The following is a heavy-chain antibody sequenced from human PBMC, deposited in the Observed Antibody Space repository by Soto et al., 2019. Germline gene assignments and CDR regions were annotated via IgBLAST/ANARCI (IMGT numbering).Heavy chain of an antibody. Sequence: QVQLQESGPGLVKPSQTLSLTCTVSGGSISSGDYYWSWLRQPPGKGLEWIGYIYYSGSTYYNPSLKSRVTISVDTSKNQFSLKLSSVTAADTAVYYCASSGYCTNGVCYTLSDPWGQGTLVTVSS. V-gene: IGHV4-30-4*01. J-gene: IGHJ5*02. CDR3: ASSGYCTNGVCYTLSDP. CDR2: IYYSGST. CDR1: GGSISSGDYY. D-gene: IGHD2-8*01.